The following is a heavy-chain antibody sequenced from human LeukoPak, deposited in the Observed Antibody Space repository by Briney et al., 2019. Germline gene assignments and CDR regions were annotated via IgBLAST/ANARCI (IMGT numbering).Heavy chain of an antibody. CDR1: GFPFSDFY. J-gene: IGHJ4*02. V-gene: IGHV3-11*01. Sequence: GGSLRLSCAASGFPFSDFYMSWIRQAPGKGLEWVSYIGSSGTPIYYADSVKGRFTISRDNAKNSLYLQMNTLRAEDTAVYYCTRERWGKYYFDYWGLGTLVTVSS. CDR2: IGSSGTPI. D-gene: IGHD7-27*01. CDR3: TRERWGKYYFDY.